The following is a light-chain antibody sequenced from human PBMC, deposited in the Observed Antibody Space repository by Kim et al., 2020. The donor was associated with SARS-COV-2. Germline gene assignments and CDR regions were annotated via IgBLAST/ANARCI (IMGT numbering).Light chain of an antibody. CDR3: QQYDDWPPWT. V-gene: IGKV3-15*01. J-gene: IGKJ1*01. Sequence: SPGETATLSCRASQSVSNNVAWYQQKPGQVPRLLIYGASTRATDVPARLSGSGSGTDFTLTISSLQSEDLAVYHCQQYDDWPPWTFGQGTKVDIK. CDR1: QSVSNN. CDR2: GAS.